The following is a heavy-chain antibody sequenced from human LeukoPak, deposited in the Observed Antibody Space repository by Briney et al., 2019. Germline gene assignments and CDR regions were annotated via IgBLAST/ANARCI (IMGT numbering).Heavy chain of an antibody. V-gene: IGHV3-11*06. CDR1: GFTFSDYY. Sequence: GGSLRLSCAASGFTFSDYYMSWIRQAPGKGLEWVSYISSSSSYTNYADSVKGRFTISRDNAKNSLYLQMNSLRAEDTAVFYCARDGTYTDYDPDFDIWGQGTLVTVSS. D-gene: IGHD5-12*01. CDR3: ARDGTYTDYDPDFDI. CDR2: ISSSSSYT. J-gene: IGHJ4*02.